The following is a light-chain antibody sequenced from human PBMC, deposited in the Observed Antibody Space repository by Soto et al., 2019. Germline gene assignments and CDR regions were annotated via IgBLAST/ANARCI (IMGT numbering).Light chain of an antibody. V-gene: IGLV1-44*01. J-gene: IGLJ2*01. CDR1: GSSIGTNT. CDR2: GNN. Sequence: QSVLTQPPSASGTPGQRVTISCSGSGSSIGTNTVNWYRQLPGTAPKLLIYGNNQRPSGVPDRFSGSKSGTSASLAISGLQSEDEAEYYCAAWDGSLNSVLFGRGTKVTVL. CDR3: AAWDGSLNSVL.